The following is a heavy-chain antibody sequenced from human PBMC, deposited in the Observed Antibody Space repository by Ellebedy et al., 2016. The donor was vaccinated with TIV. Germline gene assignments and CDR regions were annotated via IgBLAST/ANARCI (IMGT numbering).Heavy chain of an antibody. CDR3: ARGCSSTSCSGDYYYGMTI. Sequence: ASVKVSCKASGYTFTGYYMHWVRQAPGQGLEWMGWNNPNSCGTKYAQKFQGRVTMTRDTSISTAYMELSRLRSDDTAMYYCARGCSSTSCSGDYYYGMTIWGQGTTVTVSS. V-gene: IGHV1-2*02. J-gene: IGHJ6*02. D-gene: IGHD2-2*01. CDR1: GYTFTGYY. CDR2: NNPNSCGT.